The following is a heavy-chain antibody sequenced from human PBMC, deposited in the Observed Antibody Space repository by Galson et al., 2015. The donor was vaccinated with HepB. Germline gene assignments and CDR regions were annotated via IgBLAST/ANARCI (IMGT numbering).Heavy chain of an antibody. CDR1: GFTVSSNY. Sequence: SLRLSCAASGFTVSSNYMSWVRQAPGKGLEWVSVIYSGGSTYYADSVKGRFTISRDNSKNTLYLQMNSLRAEDTAVYYCATVGSSGWSGGMDVWGQGTTVTVSS. J-gene: IGHJ6*02. CDR3: ATVGSSGWSGGMDV. D-gene: IGHD6-19*01. CDR2: IYSGGST. V-gene: IGHV3-53*01.